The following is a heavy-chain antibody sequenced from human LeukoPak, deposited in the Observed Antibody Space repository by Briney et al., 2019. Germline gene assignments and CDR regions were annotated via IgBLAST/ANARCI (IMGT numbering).Heavy chain of an antibody. Sequence: PGGSLRLSCAASGFTFSNYWMSWVRQAPGKGLEWVANIKQDGSEKYYVDSVKGRFTISRDNAKNSLYLQMNSLRAEDTAVYYCVRPEGDSGDGFDYWGQGTLVTVSS. V-gene: IGHV3-7*01. D-gene: IGHD2-21*01. CDR2: IKQDGSEK. J-gene: IGHJ4*02. CDR1: GFTFSNYW. CDR3: VRPEGDSGDGFDY.